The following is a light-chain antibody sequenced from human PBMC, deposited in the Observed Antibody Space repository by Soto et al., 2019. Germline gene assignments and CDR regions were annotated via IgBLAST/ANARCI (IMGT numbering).Light chain of an antibody. V-gene: IGKV1-39*01. J-gene: IGKJ4*01. CDR2: AAS. Sequence: IQMTQSPSSLSASVGVRVTITCRASQSISNYLNWFQQKPGKAPKLLIYAASSLQSGVPSRFSGSGSGKDVTLTISSLQPEDFATYYGQQSYSTPLTFGGGTKVEIK. CDR3: QQSYSTPLT. CDR1: QSISNY.